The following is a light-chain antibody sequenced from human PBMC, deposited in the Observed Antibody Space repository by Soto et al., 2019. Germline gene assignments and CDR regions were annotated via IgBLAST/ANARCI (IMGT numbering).Light chain of an antibody. CDR1: RSNIGGYNY. J-gene: IGLJ3*02. V-gene: IGLV1-47*02. Sequence: QSALTQPPSASGTPGQRVTISCSGGRSNIGGYNYVYWFQQYPGTAPKVLVFGTNQRPSGVPDRFSGSKSGTSASLAISGLQSEDEADYYCAAWDDTLSVWVFGGGTKLTVL. CDR2: GTN. CDR3: AAWDDTLSVWV.